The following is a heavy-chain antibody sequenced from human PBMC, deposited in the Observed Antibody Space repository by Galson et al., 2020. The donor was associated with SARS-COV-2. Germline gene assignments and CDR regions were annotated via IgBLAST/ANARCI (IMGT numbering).Heavy chain of an antibody. J-gene: IGHJ4*02. CDR3: AAELLFSFDY. CDR2: ISYDGSNK. Sequence: GGSLRLSCAASGFPFSSYGMHGFRQAPAKGLEWLAVISYDGSNKYYADSVKGRFTISRDNSKNTLYLQMNSLRAEDTAVYYCAAELLFSFDYWGQGTLVTVSS. CDR1: GFPFSSYG. D-gene: IGHD3-16*02. V-gene: IGHV3-30*03.